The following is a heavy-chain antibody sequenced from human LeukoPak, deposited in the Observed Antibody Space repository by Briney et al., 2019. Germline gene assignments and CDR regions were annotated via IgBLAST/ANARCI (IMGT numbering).Heavy chain of an antibody. D-gene: IGHD6-6*01. V-gene: IGHV3-21*01. CDR2: IDSSSSYI. CDR1: GFSFSSFS. CDR3: ARESIAAIYGMDV. Sequence: GGSLRLSCAASGFSFSSFSMNWVRLAPGKGLEWVSFIDSSSSYIYYADSVKGRFTISRDNAKNSLYLQMNSLRAEDTAVYYCARESIAAIYGMDVWGQGTTVTVSS. J-gene: IGHJ6*02.